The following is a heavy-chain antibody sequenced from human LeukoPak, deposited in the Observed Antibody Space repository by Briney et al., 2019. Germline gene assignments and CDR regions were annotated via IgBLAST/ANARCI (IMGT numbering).Heavy chain of an antibody. CDR1: GGTFSSYA. D-gene: IGHD3-22*01. CDR2: IIPICCIA. Sequence: SVKVSCTASGGTFSSYAISWVRQAPGQGLEWMGRIIPICCIANYAQKFQGRVTITADKSTSTAYMELSSLRSEDTAVYYCARVPPNYDSSGYYYGVHGMDVWGQGTTDTVSS. CDR3: ARVPPNYDSSGYYYGVHGMDV. V-gene: IGHV1-69*04. J-gene: IGHJ6*02.